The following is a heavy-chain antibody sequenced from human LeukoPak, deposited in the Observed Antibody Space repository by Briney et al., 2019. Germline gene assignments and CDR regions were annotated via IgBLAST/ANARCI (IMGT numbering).Heavy chain of an antibody. Sequence: GGSLRLSCAPSGFTVSSDWMSWARHAPGKGLEWVANIKQDGSEKYYVESVKGRFTISRDNAKNSLYLQMNSLRAEDTAVYYCARDQAVWRWLQSDAFDIWGQGTMVTVSS. V-gene: IGHV3-7*01. CDR3: ARDQAVWRWLQSDAFDI. J-gene: IGHJ3*02. CDR1: GFTVSSDW. CDR2: IKQDGSEK. D-gene: IGHD5-24*01.